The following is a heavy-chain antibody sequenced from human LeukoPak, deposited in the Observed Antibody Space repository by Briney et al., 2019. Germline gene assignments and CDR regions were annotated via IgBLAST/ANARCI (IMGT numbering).Heavy chain of an antibody. Sequence: PGGSLRLSCAASGFTFSSYAMYWVRQAPGKGLEWVAVISYDGSDKYFADSVKGRFTISRDNAKNSLYLQMNSLRDEDTAVYYCASIHYYDSSGYQKILDYWGQGTLVTVSS. CDR2: ISYDGSDK. D-gene: IGHD3-22*01. V-gene: IGHV3-30-3*01. J-gene: IGHJ4*02. CDR1: GFTFSSYA. CDR3: ASIHYYDSSGYQKILDY.